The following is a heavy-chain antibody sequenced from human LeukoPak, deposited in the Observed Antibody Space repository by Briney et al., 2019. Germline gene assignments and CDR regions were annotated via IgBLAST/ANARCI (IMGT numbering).Heavy chain of an antibody. CDR3: TNYDDSSDLWGY. CDR2: MRSKTQNYAT. V-gene: IGHV3-73*01. Sequence: PGRSLKLSCAASGFTFSDSGMHWVRQAPGKGLEWVGRMRSKTQNYATAYAASVKGRFTISRDDSKNMAFLQMNSLKTEDTAVYYCTNYDDSSDLWGYWGQGTLVTVPS. CDR1: GFTFSDSG. J-gene: IGHJ4*02. D-gene: IGHD3-22*01.